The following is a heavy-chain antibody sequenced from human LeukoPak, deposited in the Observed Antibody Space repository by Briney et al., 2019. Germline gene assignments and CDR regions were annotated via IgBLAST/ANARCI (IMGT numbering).Heavy chain of an antibody. CDR1: GGSFSGYY. CDR2: INHSGST. Sequence: PSETLSLTCAVYGGSFSGYYWSWIRQPPGKGLEWIGEINHSGSTNYNPSLKSRVTMSVDTSRNQSSLKLSSVTAADTAVFYCARRNYYDASFDPWGQGTLVTVSS. CDR3: ARRNYYDASFDP. D-gene: IGHD3-22*01. V-gene: IGHV4-34*01. J-gene: IGHJ5*02.